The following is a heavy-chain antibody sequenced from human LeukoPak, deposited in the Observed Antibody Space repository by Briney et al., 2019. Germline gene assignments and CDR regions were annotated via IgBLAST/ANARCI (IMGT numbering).Heavy chain of an antibody. CDR1: GFTFSSYT. CDR3: ARDTKN. CDR2: ISYGGANK. Sequence: PGGSLRLSCAASGFTFSSYTMHWVRQAPGKGLEWVALISYGGANKYYADSVKGRFTISRDNSKNTLYLQMNSLRAEDTAVYYCARDTKNWGQGTLVTVSS. J-gene: IGHJ4*02. V-gene: IGHV3-30*14.